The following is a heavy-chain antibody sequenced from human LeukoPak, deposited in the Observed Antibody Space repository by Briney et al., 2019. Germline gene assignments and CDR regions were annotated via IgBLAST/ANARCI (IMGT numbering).Heavy chain of an antibody. CDR2: ISNDGSKK. CDR3: AKDRYSYAFEYSDS. V-gene: IGHV3-30*18. CDR1: GFTFSSYG. Sequence: GGSLRLSCAASGFTFSSYGMHWVRQAPGKGLDWVAVISNDGSKKHYADSVKGRFTISRDNSKNTLSLQVSSLRTEDTAVYYCAKDRYSYAFEYSDSWGQGTLVTVSS. J-gene: IGHJ4*02. D-gene: IGHD5-18*01.